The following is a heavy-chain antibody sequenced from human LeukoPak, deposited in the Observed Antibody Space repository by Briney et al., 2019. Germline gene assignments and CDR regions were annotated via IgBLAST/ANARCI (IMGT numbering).Heavy chain of an antibody. CDR1: GGTFSSYA. D-gene: IGHD6-6*01. Sequence: SVKVSCKASGGTFSSYAISWVRQAPGQGLEWMGRIIPILGIANYAQKFQGRVTITADKSTSTAYMELSSLRSEDTAVYSCARERYSSSSGFDPWGQGTLVTVSS. J-gene: IGHJ5*02. CDR2: IIPILGIA. CDR3: ARERYSSSSGFDP. V-gene: IGHV1-69*04.